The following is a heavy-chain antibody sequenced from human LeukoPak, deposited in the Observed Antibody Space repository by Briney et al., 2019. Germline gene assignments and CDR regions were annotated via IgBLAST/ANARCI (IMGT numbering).Heavy chain of an antibody. Sequence: QPGGSLRLSCAASAFIFTRYAISWVRQAPGKGLEWVSGFRSSGGSSTYYTDSVKGRFTISRDNSKNTVYLQMNSLRAEDTAVYYCANIGMDSWYGGDYWGQGTLVTVSS. CDR2: FRSSGGSST. D-gene: IGHD3-10*01. V-gene: IGHV3-23*01. CDR1: AFIFTRYA. J-gene: IGHJ4*02. CDR3: ANIGMDSWYGGDY.